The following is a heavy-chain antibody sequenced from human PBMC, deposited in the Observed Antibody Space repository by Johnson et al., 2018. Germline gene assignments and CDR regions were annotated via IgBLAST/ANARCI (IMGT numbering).Heavy chain of an antibody. J-gene: IGHJ4*02. Sequence: EVQLVESGGGLAQPGGSQRLSCAASGFTLSSNAYAMSWVRQAPGKGLEWVSAISRDSTTTYYTDSVKGRFTISRDDSKNTLYLQMNSLRAEDTAIYYCARYVRGTTPPDYFGSWGQGTLVTVSS. CDR3: ARYVRGTTPPDYFGS. CDR2: ISRDSTTT. CDR1: GFTLSSNAYA. D-gene: IGHD3-10*02. V-gene: IGHV3-23*04.